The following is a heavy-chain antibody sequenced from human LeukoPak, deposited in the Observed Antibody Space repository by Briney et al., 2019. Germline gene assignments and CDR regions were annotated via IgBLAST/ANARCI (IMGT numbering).Heavy chain of an antibody. D-gene: IGHD4-17*01. CDR2: IWNDGSNK. V-gene: IGHV3-33*06. CDR3: AKDDDYGDYDY. J-gene: IGHJ4*02. CDR1: GFTFRNYG. Sequence: PGRSLRLSCAASGFTFRNYGMHWVRQAPGKGLEWVAVIWNDGSNKYYADSVKGRFTISRDNSKNTLYLQMNSLRAEDTAVYYCAKDDDYGDYDYWGQGTLVTVSS.